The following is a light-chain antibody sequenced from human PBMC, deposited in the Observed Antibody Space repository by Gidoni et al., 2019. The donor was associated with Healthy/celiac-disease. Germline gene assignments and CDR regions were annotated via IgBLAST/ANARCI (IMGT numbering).Light chain of an antibody. J-gene: IGKJ5*01. CDR3: MQALQTPVT. V-gene: IGKV2-28*01. Sequence: DLVMTQSPLSLPVPPGEPAAISCRSSQSLLLSNGYNYLDWYLQKTGQSPQLLIYLGSNRASGVPDRLSGSGAGTDFTLKISRVEAEDVGVYYCMQALQTPVTFXXXTRLEIK. CDR1: QSLLLSNGYNY. CDR2: LGS.